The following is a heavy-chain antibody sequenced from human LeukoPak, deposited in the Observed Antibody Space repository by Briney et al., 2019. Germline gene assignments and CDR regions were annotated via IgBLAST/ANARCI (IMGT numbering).Heavy chain of an antibody. V-gene: IGHV4-59*11. J-gene: IGHJ5*02. CDR1: GVSISSQY. CDR2: IYYSGST. Sequence: SETLSLTCTVSGVSISSQYWSWIRQPPGKGLEWIGYIYYSGSTSYNPSLKSRVTISVDTSKNQFSLRLSSVTAAATAVYYCARDVISEYSSSHSHFDPWGQGTLVTVSS. D-gene: IGHD6-6*01. CDR3: ARDVISEYSSSHSHFDP.